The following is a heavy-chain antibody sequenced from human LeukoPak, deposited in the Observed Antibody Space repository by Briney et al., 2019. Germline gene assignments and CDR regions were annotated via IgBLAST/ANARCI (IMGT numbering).Heavy chain of an antibody. V-gene: IGHV3-23*01. CDR3: AKGPETAGFDP. Sequence: GGSLRLSCAASGFTVSSNYMSWVRQAPGKGLEWVSAISGSGGSTYYADSVKGRFTISRDNSKNTLYLQMNSLRAEDTVVYYCAKGPETAGFDPWGQGTLVTVSS. CDR1: GFTVSSNY. J-gene: IGHJ5*02. CDR2: ISGSGGST.